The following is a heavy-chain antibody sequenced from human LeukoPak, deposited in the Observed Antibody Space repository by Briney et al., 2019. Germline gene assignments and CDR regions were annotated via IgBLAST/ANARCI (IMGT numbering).Heavy chain of an antibody. D-gene: IGHD2-15*01. J-gene: IGHJ4*02. CDR3: AKDGWWELPSRSLSD. CDR1: GFTFSSYG. CDR2: IRYDGSNK. Sequence: GGSLRLSCAASGFTFSSYGMHWVRQAPGKGLEWVAFIRYDGSNKYYADSVKGRFTISRDNSKNTLYLQMNSLRAEDTAVYYCAKDGWWELPSRSLSDWGQGTLVTVSS. V-gene: IGHV3-30*02.